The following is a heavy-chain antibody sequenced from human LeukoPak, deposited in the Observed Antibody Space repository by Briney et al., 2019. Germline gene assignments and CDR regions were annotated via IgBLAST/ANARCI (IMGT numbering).Heavy chain of an antibody. D-gene: IGHD3-3*01. Sequence: SETLSLTCTVSGGSISSSSYYWGWIRQPPGKGLEWIGSIYYSGSTYYNPSLKSRVTISVDTSKNQFSLKLSSVTAADTAVYYCARARRYDFWSGYYRVAEEKPTNWFDPWGQGTLVTVSS. CDR1: GGSISSSSYY. CDR3: ARARRYDFWSGYYRVAEEKPTNWFDP. J-gene: IGHJ5*02. CDR2: IYYSGST. V-gene: IGHV4-39*07.